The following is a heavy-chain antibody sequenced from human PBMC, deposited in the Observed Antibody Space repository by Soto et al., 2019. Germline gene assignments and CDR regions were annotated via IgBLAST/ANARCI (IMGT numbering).Heavy chain of an antibody. CDR3: ATLRFLEGLPPIEARETDY. Sequence: PSDTLSLTCAVYGGSFSGYYWSWIRQPPGKGLEWIGEINHSGSTNYNPSLKSRVTISVDTSKNQFSLKLSSVTAADTAVYYCATLRFLEGLPPIEARETDYWGQGTLVTVYS. D-gene: IGHD3-3*01. V-gene: IGHV4-34*01. CDR2: INHSGST. J-gene: IGHJ4*02. CDR1: GGSFSGYY.